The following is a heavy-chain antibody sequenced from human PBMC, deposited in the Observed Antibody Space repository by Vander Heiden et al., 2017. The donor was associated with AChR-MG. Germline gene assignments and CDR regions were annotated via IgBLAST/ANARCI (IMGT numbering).Heavy chain of an antibody. Sequence: QVQLQESCPGLVKPSQTLSPTCAVPGGSISSGGYYWSWMRQHPWKGLEWIVYIYYSGSTYYTPSLKSRVTISVDTSKNQFSLKLSSVTPADTAVYYCARERRVGYKSHLTDYWFHGPLVAVAS. CDR3: ARERRVGYKSHLTDY. CDR2: IYYSGST. J-gene: IGHJ4*01. V-gene: IGHV4-31*11. CDR1: GGSISSGGYY. D-gene: IGHD5-12*01.